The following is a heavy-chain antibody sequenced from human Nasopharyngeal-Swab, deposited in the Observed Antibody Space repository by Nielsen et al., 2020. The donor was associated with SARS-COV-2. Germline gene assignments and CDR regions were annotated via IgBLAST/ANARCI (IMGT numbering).Heavy chain of an antibody. CDR1: GGSISSYY. Sequence: GSLRLSCTVSGGSISSYYWGWIRQPPGKGLEWIGSIYYSGSTYYNPSLKSRVTISVDTSKNQFSLKLSSVTAADTAVYYCARHAWAIVDPWDYWGQGTLVTVSS. CDR3: ARHAWAIVDPWDY. CDR2: IYYSGST. D-gene: IGHD1-26*01. V-gene: IGHV4-39*01. J-gene: IGHJ4*02.